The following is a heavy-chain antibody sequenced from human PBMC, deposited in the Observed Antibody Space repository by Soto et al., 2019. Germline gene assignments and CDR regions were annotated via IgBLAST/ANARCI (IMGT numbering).Heavy chain of an antibody. CDR1: GFTFSSYG. CDR3: ARDLRTYYDSSGYYHPFDC. V-gene: IGHV3-33*01. CDR2: IWYDGSNK. D-gene: IGHD3-22*01. Sequence: PGGSLRLSCAASGFTFSSYGMHWVRQAPGKGLEWVAVIWYDGSNKYYADSVKGRFTISRDTSKNTLYLQMNSLRAEDTAVYYCARDLRTYYDSSGYYHPFDCWGQGTPVTVSS. J-gene: IGHJ4*02.